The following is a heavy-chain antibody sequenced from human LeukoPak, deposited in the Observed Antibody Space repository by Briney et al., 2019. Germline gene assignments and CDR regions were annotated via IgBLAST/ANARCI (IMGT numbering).Heavy chain of an antibody. Sequence: SETLSLTCTVSGGSLSSKSYYWGWIRQPPGKGLEWIGTIYYSGSTHYNPSLMSRVTISVDTSRNQFPLELNSMTAADTAVYYCARHLVYAYGVPNYYYMDVWGEGATVTVSS. CDR1: GGSLSSKSYY. V-gene: IGHV4-39*01. D-gene: IGHD3-10*01. CDR3: ARHLVYAYGVPNYYYMDV. J-gene: IGHJ6*03. CDR2: IYYSGST.